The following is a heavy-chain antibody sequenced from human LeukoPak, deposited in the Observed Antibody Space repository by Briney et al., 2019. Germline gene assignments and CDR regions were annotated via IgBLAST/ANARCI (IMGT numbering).Heavy chain of an antibody. CDR3: AREAGSSSYFDY. J-gene: IGHJ4*02. CDR2: IGTSSTTI. V-gene: IGHV3-48*01. D-gene: IGHD6-6*01. Sequence: PGGSLRLSFAASGFTFSSYTMNWVRQPPGKGLEWVSNIGTSSTTIYYADSVKGRFTISRDNSKNTLYLQMNSLRAEDTAVYYCAREAGSSSYFDYWGQGTLVTVSS. CDR1: GFTFSSYT.